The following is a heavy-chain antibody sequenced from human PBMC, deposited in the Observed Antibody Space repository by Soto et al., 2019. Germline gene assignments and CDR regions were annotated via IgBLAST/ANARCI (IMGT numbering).Heavy chain of an antibody. J-gene: IGHJ5*02. CDR3: AKGAMRGGIHNWFDP. V-gene: IGHV3-23*01. CDR1: GFTFSTYS. D-gene: IGHD3-16*01. Sequence: EVQLLESGGGLVQPGGSLRLSCAASGFTFSTYSMNWVRQAPGKGLEWLSAISDRGGSTYYADSVKGRFTISRDNSKNTLYLQMNSLRAEETAVYYCAKGAMRGGIHNWFDPWGQGTLVTVSS. CDR2: ISDRGGST.